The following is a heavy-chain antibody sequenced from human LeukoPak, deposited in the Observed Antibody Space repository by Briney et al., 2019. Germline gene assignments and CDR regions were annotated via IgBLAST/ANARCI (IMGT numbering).Heavy chain of an antibody. CDR2: ISGSGGST. CDR1: GFTFSSYA. V-gene: IGHV3-23*01. D-gene: IGHD4-17*01. CDR3: AKVGYGDYVPYLAKLDY. J-gene: IGHJ4*02. Sequence: GGSLRLSCAASGFTFSSYAMSWVRQAPGKGLEWVSAISGSGGSTCYADSVKGRFTISRDNSKNTLYLQMNSLRAEDTAVYYCAKVGYGDYVPYLAKLDYWGQGTLVTVSS.